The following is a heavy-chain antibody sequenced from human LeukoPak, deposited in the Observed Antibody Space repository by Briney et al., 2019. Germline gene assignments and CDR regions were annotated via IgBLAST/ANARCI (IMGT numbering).Heavy chain of an antibody. CDR3: ARARYCSGGSXYHDYXXGXDV. D-gene: IGHD2-15*01. J-gene: IGHJ6*02. CDR1: GGTFSSYA. Sequence: SVKVSCKASGGTFSSYAISWVRQAPGQGLEWMGGIIPIFGTANYAQKFQGRVTITADESTSTAYMELSSLRSEDAAVYYCARARYCSGGSXYHDYXXGXDVXGQG. CDR2: IIPIFGTA. V-gene: IGHV1-69*13.